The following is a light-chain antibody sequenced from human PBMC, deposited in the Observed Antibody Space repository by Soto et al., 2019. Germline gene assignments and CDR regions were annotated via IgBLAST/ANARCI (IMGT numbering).Light chain of an antibody. Sequence: SYELTQPPSVSVSPGQTASITCSGDKLGDKYACWYQQKPGQSPVLVIYQDSKRPSGIPERFSGSTSGNTATLTISGPQAMDEADYYCQAWDSSTVIFGVGTKLTVL. CDR3: QAWDSSTVI. CDR2: QDS. J-gene: IGLJ2*01. CDR1: KLGDKY. V-gene: IGLV3-1*01.